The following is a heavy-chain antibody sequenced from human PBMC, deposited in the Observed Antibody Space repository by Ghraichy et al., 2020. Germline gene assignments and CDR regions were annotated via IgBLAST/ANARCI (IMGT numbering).Heavy chain of an antibody. V-gene: IGHV3-30*02. CDR3: AKDLFYSADY. J-gene: IGHJ4*02. CDR2: IGHEGING. D-gene: IGHD1-26*01. Sequence: GGSLRLSCAASGFAFSHSGMHWFRQAPGKGLQWVAFIGHEGINGHFADFVRGRFTISRDNSKNTVFLQMNSLRPDDTSIYYCAKDLFYSADYWGQGTLVTVSS. CDR1: GFAFSHSG.